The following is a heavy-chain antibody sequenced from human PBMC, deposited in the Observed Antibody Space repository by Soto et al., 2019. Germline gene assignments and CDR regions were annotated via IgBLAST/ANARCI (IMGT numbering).Heavy chain of an antibody. J-gene: IGHJ5*02. V-gene: IGHV3-48*02. Sequence: SVKGRFTISRDNARNSLYLHMNSLRDEDTAVYYCTRNRWELRREWFDLWGQGALVTVSS. D-gene: IGHD1-7*01. CDR3: TRNRWELRREWFDL.